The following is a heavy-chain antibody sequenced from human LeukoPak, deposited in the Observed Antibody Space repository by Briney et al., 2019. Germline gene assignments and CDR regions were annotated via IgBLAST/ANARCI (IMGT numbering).Heavy chain of an antibody. J-gene: IGHJ4*02. CDR3: AKDYTRTYYYDSSGYYPSFDY. CDR2: INKDGSEK. V-gene: IGHV3-7*03. D-gene: IGHD3-22*01. Sequence: GGSLRLSCAASGFTFSSYWMTWVRQAPGKGLEWEANINKDGSEKNYVDSVKGRFTTSRDNAKNSLYLHMNSLRAEDTAVYYCAKDYTRTYYYDSSGYYPSFDYWGQGTLVTVSS. CDR1: GFTFSSYW.